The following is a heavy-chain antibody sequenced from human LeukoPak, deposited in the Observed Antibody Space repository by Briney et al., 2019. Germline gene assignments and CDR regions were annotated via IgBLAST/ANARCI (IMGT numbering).Heavy chain of an antibody. Sequence: PGGSLRLSCAASGITFSTSTMNWVRQAPGKGLEWVSYISGSSSTIYYADSVKGRFTVSRDNAGNSLYLQMSSLRDEDTAVYYCARDSGYSYADDYWGQGTLVTVSS. CDR1: GITFSTST. CDR3: ARDSGYSYADDY. D-gene: IGHD5-18*01. CDR2: ISGSSSTI. J-gene: IGHJ4*02. V-gene: IGHV3-48*02.